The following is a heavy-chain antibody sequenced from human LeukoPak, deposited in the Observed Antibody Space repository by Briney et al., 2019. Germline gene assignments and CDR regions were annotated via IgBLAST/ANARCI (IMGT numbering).Heavy chain of an antibody. J-gene: IGHJ6*04. Sequence: GGSLRLSCAASGFTFSSYWMHWVRQAPGKGLGWVSRINSDGSSTSYADSVKGRFTISRDNAKNTLYLQMNSLRAEDTAVYYCARDDTASFKVWGKGTTVTVSS. D-gene: IGHD5-18*01. CDR1: GFTFSSYW. CDR3: ARDDTASFKV. CDR2: INSDGSST. V-gene: IGHV3-74*01.